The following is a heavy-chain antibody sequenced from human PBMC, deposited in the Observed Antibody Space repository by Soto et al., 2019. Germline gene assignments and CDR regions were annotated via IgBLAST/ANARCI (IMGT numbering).Heavy chain of an antibody. J-gene: IGHJ5*02. CDR2: IYYSGST. V-gene: IGHV4-39*01. D-gene: IGHD3-3*01. CDR1: GGSISSSSYY. Sequence: SETLSLTCTVSGGSISSSSYYWGWIRQPPGKGLEWIGSIYYSGSTYYNPSLKSRVTISVDTSKNQFSLKLSSVTAADTAVYYCARLHYDFWSGYYTYWFDPWGQGTLVTVSS. CDR3: ARLHYDFWSGYYTYWFDP.